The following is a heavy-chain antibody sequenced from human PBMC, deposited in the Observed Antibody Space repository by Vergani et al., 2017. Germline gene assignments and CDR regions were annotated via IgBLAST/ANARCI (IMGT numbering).Heavy chain of an antibody. CDR1: GGSISSYY. Sequence: QLQLQESGPGLVKPSETLSLTCTVSGGSISSYYWSWIRQPPGKGLEWIGYIYYSGSTNYNPSLKSRVTISGDTSKNQFSLKLSSVTAADTAVYYCARYSSGWYWAGNWFDPWGQGTLVTVSS. V-gene: IGHV4-59*01. J-gene: IGHJ5*02. CDR2: IYYSGST. D-gene: IGHD6-19*01. CDR3: ARYSSGWYWAGNWFDP.